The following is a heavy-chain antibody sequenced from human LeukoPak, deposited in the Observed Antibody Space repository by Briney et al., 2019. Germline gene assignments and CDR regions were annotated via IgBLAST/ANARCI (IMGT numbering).Heavy chain of an antibody. Sequence: GGSLRLSCAASGFTFSSDGMHWVRQAPGKGLEWVAIISYDGSNKYYADSVKGRFTISRDNYKNTLYLQMNSLRTEDTAVYYCAKDRYSTHNWFDPWGQGTLVTVSS. CDR3: AKDRYSTHNWFDP. CDR1: GFTFSSDG. J-gene: IGHJ5*02. CDR2: ISYDGSNK. V-gene: IGHV3-30*18. D-gene: IGHD5-12*01.